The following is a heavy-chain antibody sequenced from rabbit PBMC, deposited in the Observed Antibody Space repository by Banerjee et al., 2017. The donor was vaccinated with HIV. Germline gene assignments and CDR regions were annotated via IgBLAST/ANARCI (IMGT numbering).Heavy chain of an antibody. CDR2: IYTGSGST. J-gene: IGHJ4*01. Sequence: QEQLEESGGDLVKPEGSLTLTCTASGFSFSSSYWICWVRQAPGKGLEWIACIYTGSGSTDYASWVNGRFTISSDNAQNTVDLQMNSLTAADTATYFCASYYSDGYAGDAYATGGYYFNLWGPGTLVTVS. V-gene: IGHV1S45*01. CDR1: GFSFSSSYW. CDR3: ASYYSDGYAGDAYATGGYYFNL. D-gene: IGHD6-1*01.